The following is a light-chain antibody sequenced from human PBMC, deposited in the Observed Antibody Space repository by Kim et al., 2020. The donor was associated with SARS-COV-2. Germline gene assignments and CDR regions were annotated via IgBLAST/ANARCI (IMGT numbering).Light chain of an antibody. CDR1: SGHSSYA. CDR3: QAWGTGIPV. V-gene: IGLV4-69*02. CDR2: INSDGSH. J-gene: IGLJ3*02. Sequence: AVKLTCTLNSGHSSYAIAWHQQQPEKGPRYLMKINSDGSHTEGDGIPDRFSGSSSGAERYLSIASLQSEDAADYYCQAWGTGIPVFGGGTKVTVL.